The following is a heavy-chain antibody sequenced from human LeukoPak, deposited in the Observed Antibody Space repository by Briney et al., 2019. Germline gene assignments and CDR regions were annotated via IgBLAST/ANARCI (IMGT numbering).Heavy chain of an antibody. V-gene: IGHV3-48*03. J-gene: IGHJ3*02. CDR2: ISSSGSTI. Sequence: QPGGSLRLSCAASGFTFSSYEMNWVRQAPGKGLEWVSYISSSGSTIYYADSVKGRFTISRDNAKNSLYLQMNSLRAEDTAVYYCARVRVVAAVDAFDIWGQGTMVTVSS. CDR3: ARVRVVAAVDAFDI. CDR1: GFTFSSYE. D-gene: IGHD2-15*01.